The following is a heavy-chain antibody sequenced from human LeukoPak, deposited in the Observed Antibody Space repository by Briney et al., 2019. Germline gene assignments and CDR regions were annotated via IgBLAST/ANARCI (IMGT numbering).Heavy chain of an antibody. CDR3: AGVRLLFGSSVNWFDP. D-gene: IGHD6-6*01. CDR1: GGSISSNY. J-gene: IGHJ5*02. V-gene: IGHV4-39*07. Sequence: PSETLSLTCTVSGGSISSNYWGWIRQPPGKGLEWIGSIYYSGSTYYNPSLKSRVTTSVDTSKNQFSLKLSSVTAADTAVYYCAGVRLLFGSSVNWFDPWGQGTLVTVSS. CDR2: IYYSGST.